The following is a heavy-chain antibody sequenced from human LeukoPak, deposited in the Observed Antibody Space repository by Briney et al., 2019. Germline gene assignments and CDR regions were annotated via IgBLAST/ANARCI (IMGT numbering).Heavy chain of an antibody. Sequence: SETLSLTCTVSGGSISSYYWGWIRQPPGKGLEWIGSIYYSGSTYYNPSLKSRVTISVDTSKNQFSLKLSSVTAADTAVYYCARHHGDWGYYYMDVWGKGTTVTVSS. J-gene: IGHJ6*03. CDR2: IYYSGST. V-gene: IGHV4-39*01. D-gene: IGHD4-17*01. CDR3: ARHHGDWGYYYMDV. CDR1: GGSISSYY.